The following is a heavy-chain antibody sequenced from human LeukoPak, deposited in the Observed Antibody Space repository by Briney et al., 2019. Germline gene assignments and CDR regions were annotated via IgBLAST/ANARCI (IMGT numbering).Heavy chain of an antibody. D-gene: IGHD1-1*01. J-gene: IGHJ4*02. CDR1: GFTLSSSG. CDR3: AKTGPYYFDD. V-gene: IGHV3-23*01. CDR2: IGTGVNNV. Sequence: GASLRLSCAASGFTLSSSGLGWVRHAPGKGLECVSAIGTGVNNVYYADSVKGRFTISRDNSKNTLYLQMNSLRAEDTAVYYCAKTGPYYFDDWGQGILVTVSS.